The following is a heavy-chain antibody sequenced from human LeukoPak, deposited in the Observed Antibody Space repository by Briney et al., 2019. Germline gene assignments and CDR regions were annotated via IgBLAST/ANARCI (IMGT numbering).Heavy chain of an antibody. CDR1: GGSISSGSYY. CDR2: IYTSGST. V-gene: IGHV4-61*02. J-gene: IGHJ3*02. CDR3: ARDLGGSSGWYGDAFDI. Sequence: SETLSLTCTVSGGSISSGSYYWSWIRQPAGKGLEWIGRIYTSGSTNYNPSLKSRVTISVDTSKNQFSLKLSSVTVADTAVYYCARDLGGSSGWYGDAFDIWGQGTMVTVSS. D-gene: IGHD6-19*01.